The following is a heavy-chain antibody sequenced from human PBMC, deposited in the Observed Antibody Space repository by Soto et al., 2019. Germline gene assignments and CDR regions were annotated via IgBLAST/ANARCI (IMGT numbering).Heavy chain of an antibody. CDR1: GFTISSNY. V-gene: IGHV3-23*01. CDR3: AKEDVGGYYYSGL. CDR2: ISNSGDST. J-gene: IGHJ4*02. Sequence: GGSLRLSCAASGFTISSNYMSWVRQAPGKGLEWVSSISNSGDSTYYADSVKGRFTISRDNSKNTLYLQMNSLRAEDTAVYYCAKEDVGGYYYSGLWGRGTLVTVSS. D-gene: IGHD1-26*01.